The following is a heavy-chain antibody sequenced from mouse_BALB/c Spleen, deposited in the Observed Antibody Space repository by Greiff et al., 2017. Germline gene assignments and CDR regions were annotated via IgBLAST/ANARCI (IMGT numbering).Heavy chain of an antibody. D-gene: IGHD3-3*01. CDR3: NASPDTYYFDY. V-gene: IGHV14-4*02. J-gene: IGHJ2*01. CDR2: IDPENGDT. Sequence: EVKLQESGAELVRSGASVKLSCTASGFNIKDYYMHWVKQRPEQGLEWIGWIDPENGDTEYAPKFQGKATMTADTSSNTAYLQLSSLTSEDTAVYYCNASPDTYYFDYWGQGTTLTVSS. CDR1: GFNIKDYY.